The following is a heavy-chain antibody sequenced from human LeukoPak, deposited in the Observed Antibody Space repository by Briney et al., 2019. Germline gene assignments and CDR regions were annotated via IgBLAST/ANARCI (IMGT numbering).Heavy chain of an antibody. V-gene: IGHV3-23*01. D-gene: IGHD3-9*01. J-gene: IGHJ5*02. CDR2: ISGSGGST. CDR1: GFTFSSYG. Sequence: GGTLRLSCAASGFTFSSYGMSWVRQAPGKGLEWVSAISGSGGSTYYADSVKGRFTISRDNSKNTLYLQMNSLRAEDTAVYYCAKDSHYYDILTGYHNWFDPWGQGTLVTVSS. CDR3: AKDSHYYDILTGYHNWFDP.